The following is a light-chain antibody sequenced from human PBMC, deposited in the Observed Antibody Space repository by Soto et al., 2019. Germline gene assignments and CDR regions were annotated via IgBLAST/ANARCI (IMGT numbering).Light chain of an antibody. Sequence: QSVLTQPASVSGSPGQSITISCTGTSSDVGDYNYVSWYQQHPGKAPKLMIYEVSNRPSGVSNRFSGSKSGNTASLTISGLQAEDEADYYCSSYTRSSTLYVFGTGTKATVL. J-gene: IGLJ1*01. CDR1: SSDVGDYNY. CDR3: SSYTRSSTLYV. CDR2: EVS. V-gene: IGLV2-14*01.